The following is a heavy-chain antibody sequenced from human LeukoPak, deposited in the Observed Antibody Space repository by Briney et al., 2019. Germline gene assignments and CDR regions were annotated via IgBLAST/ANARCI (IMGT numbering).Heavy chain of an antibody. CDR3: ARALAREFNSYYYYMDV. V-gene: IGHV3-74*01. D-gene: IGHD3-10*01. J-gene: IGHJ6*03. Sequence: GGSLRLSCVASGFRLSDSWMHWVRQAPGKGLVCVSRSKYDGSSSSYADSVKGRFTISRDNAKNTLYLEMNGLRVEDTAVYYCARALAREFNSYYYYMDVWGKGTTVTVSS. CDR2: SKYDGSSS. CDR1: GFRLSDSW.